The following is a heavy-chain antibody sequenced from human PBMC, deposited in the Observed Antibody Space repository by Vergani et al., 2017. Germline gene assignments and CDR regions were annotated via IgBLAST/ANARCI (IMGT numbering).Heavy chain of an antibody. Sequence: QVQLVESGGGVVQPGRSLRLSCAASGFTFSSYGMHWVRQAPGKGLEWVAVISYDGSNKYYADSVKGRFTISRDNSKNTLYLQMNSLRAEDTAVYYCAKEYWDYSNYAPNWCDPWGQGTLVTVSS. J-gene: IGHJ5*02. CDR2: ISYDGSNK. D-gene: IGHD4-11*01. CDR1: GFTFSSYG. V-gene: IGHV3-30*18. CDR3: AKEYWDYSNYAPNWCDP.